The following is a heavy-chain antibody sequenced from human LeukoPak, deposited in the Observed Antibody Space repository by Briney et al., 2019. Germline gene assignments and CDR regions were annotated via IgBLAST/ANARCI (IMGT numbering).Heavy chain of an antibody. D-gene: IGHD3-9*01. J-gene: IGHJ4*02. CDR1: GYTFTSYD. Sequence: ASVKVSCKASGYTFTSYDINWVRQATGQGLEWMGWMNPNSGNTGYAQKFQGRVTMTRNTSISTAYMELSSLRPEDTAVYYCARSLELRYFDWLLPKATPFDYWGQGTLVTVSS. V-gene: IGHV1-8*01. CDR3: ARSLELRYFDWLLPKATPFDY. CDR2: MNPNSGNT.